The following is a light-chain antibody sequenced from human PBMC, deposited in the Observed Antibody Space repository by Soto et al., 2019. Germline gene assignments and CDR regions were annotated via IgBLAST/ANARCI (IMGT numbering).Light chain of an antibody. Sequence: EIVLTQSPGTLSVSPGERATLSCRASQSVSSNLAWYQQKPGQAPRLLIFGASTRATGTPARFSGSGSETEFTLTISSLQSEDFAVYYCQQYSDWPLTFGGGTKVDIK. CDR3: QQYSDWPLT. CDR2: GAS. J-gene: IGKJ4*01. CDR1: QSVSSN. V-gene: IGKV3D-15*01.